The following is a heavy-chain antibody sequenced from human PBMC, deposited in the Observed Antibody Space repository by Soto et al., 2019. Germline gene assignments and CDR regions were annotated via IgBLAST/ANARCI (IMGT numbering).Heavy chain of an antibody. J-gene: IGHJ6*02. V-gene: IGHV3-21*01. CDR3: ARDPSRSWYDFWNGDPRTYYYYGMDV. D-gene: IGHD3-3*01. Sequence: GGSLRLSCAASGFTFSIYSMNWVRQAPGKGLGWVSSISSSSSYIYYADSVKGRFTISRDNAKNSLYLQMNSLRAGDTAVYYCARDPSRSWYDFWNGDPRTYYYYGMDVWCQGTTVTVSS. CDR2: ISSSSSYI. CDR1: GFTFSIYS.